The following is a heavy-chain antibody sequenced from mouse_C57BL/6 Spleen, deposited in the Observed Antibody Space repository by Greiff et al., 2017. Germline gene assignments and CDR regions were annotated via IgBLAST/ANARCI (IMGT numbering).Heavy chain of an antibody. CDR1: GYAFSSYW. CDR3: SRSGAYAMDD. CDR2: IYPGDGDT. V-gene: IGHV1-80*01. J-gene: IGHJ4*01. D-gene: IGHD1-1*02. Sequence: QVQLKQSGAELVKPGASVKISCKASGYAFSSYWMNWVKQRPGKGLEWIGQIYPGDGDTNYNGKFKGKATLTADKSSSTAYIQLSSLTSEDSAVYFCSRSGAYAMDDWGQGTSVTVSS.